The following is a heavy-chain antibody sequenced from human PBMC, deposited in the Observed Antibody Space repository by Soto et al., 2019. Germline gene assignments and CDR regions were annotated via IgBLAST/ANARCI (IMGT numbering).Heavy chain of an antibody. J-gene: IGHJ6*03. CDR1: GGSFSGYY. CDR3: ARGGNMGDILTGYPNAYYYYYYMDV. CDR2: INHSGST. D-gene: IGHD3-9*01. Sequence: SETLSLTCAVYGGSFSGYYWSWIRQPPGKGLEWIGEINHSGSTNYNPSLKSRVTISVDTSKNQFSLKLSSVTAADTAVYYCARGGNMGDILTGYPNAYYYYYYMDVWGKGTTVTVSS. V-gene: IGHV4-34*01.